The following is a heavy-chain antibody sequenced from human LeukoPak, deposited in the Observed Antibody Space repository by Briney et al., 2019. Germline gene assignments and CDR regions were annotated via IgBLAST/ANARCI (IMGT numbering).Heavy chain of an antibody. CDR1: GYTFTSYG. CDR3: ARERKWNGRNYYYYGMDV. Sequence: ASVKVSCKSSGYTFTSYGISCVRQAPGQGVEWMGWISAYNGNTNYAQKLQGRVTMTTDTSTSTAYMELRSLRSDDTAVYYCARERKWNGRNYYYYGMDVWGQGTTVTVSS. D-gene: IGHD1-26*01. V-gene: IGHV1-18*01. CDR2: ISAYNGNT. J-gene: IGHJ6*02.